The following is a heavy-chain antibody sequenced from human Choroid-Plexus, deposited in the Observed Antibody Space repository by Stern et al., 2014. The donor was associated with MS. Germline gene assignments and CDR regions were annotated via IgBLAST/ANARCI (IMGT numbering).Heavy chain of an antibody. Sequence: VQLVESGGGVVQPGRPLRLSSVASGFNFGSCAMHWVRQAPGKGLAGVAGVSYDGSNKYYADSVKGRFTISRDNSQNTLYMQMSSLRPEDTAVYYCAKDRQYLTYFFDHWGQGSLVTVSS. CDR2: VSYDGSNK. J-gene: IGHJ5*02. D-gene: IGHD2/OR15-2a*01. CDR3: AKDRQYLTYFFDH. CDR1: GFNFGSCA. V-gene: IGHV3-30*18.